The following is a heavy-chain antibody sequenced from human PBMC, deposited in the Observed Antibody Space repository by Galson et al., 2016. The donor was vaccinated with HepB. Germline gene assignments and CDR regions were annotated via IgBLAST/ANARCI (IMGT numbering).Heavy chain of an antibody. Sequence: QSGAEVKKPGESLRISCEGSEYSFTNYWITWVRQMPGKGLEWMGRIDPSDSETNYSPSFQGHVTISADKSISTAYLQRSTLRASDTAMYYCAKETVAYGLDIWGQGTTVTVSS. CDR2: IDPSDSET. V-gene: IGHV5-10-1*01. CDR3: AKETVAYGLDI. D-gene: IGHD4-23*01. CDR1: EYSFTNYW. J-gene: IGHJ6*02.